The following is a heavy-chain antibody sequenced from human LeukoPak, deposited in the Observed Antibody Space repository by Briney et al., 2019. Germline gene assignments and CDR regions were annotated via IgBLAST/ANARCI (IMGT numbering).Heavy chain of an antibody. CDR3: TTDYGDYVFRSDC. CDR1: GFTVSSNY. J-gene: IGHJ4*02. V-gene: IGHV3-53*01. D-gene: IGHD4-17*01. CDR2: IYSGGST. Sequence: PGGSLRLSCAASGFTVSSNYMSWVRQAPGKGLEWVSVIYSGGSTYYADSVKGRFTISRDNSKNTLYLQMNSLRAEDTAVYYCTTDYGDYVFRSDCWGQGTLVTVSS.